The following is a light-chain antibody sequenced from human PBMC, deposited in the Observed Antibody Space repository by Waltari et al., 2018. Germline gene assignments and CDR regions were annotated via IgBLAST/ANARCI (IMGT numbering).Light chain of an antibody. CDR2: GAS. V-gene: IGKV3-20*01. CDR3: QHYLRLPVT. CDR1: QSVSRA. J-gene: IGKJ1*01. Sequence: ELVLTQSPGTLSLSLGERATVPCRASQSVSRALAWYQQKPGQAPRLLIYGASTRATRIPDRFSGSGSGTDFSLTISRLEPDDFAVYYCQHYLRLPVTFGQGTTVEI.